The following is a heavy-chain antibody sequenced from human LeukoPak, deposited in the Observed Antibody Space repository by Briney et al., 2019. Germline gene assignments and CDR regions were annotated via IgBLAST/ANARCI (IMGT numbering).Heavy chain of an antibody. J-gene: IGHJ3*02. CDR2: IIPILGIA. CDR3: ASGEYYYDSSGYYVAFDI. V-gene: IGHV1-69*04. CDR1: GGTFSSYA. D-gene: IGHD3-22*01. Sequence: SVKVSCKASGGTFSSYAISWVRQAPGQGLEWMGSIIPILGIANYAQKFQGRVTITADKSTSTAYMELSSLRSEDTAVYYCASGEYYYDSSGYYVAFDIWGQGTMVTVSS.